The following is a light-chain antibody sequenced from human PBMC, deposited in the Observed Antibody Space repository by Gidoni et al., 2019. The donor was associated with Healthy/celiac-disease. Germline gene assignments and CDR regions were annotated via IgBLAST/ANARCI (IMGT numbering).Light chain of an antibody. CDR2: GAS. CDR3: QQYNNWPPP. CDR1: QSVSSN. Sequence: EIVMTQSPATLSVSPGERATLSCRASQSVSSNLAWYQQKPGQAPRLLIYGASTRATGIPARCSGSGSGTEFTLTISSLQSEDVAVYYCQQYNNWPPPFGQGTKLEIK. V-gene: IGKV3-15*01. J-gene: IGKJ2*01.